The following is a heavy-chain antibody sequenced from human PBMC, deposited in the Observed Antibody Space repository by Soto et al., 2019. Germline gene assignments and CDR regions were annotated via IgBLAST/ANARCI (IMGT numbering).Heavy chain of an antibody. V-gene: IGHV4-59*01. Sequence: SETLSLTCTVSGDSISNYFWSWSRQPPGKGLEWIGYIHYSGSTKYNPSLKSRLTISIDTSRRRFYLSLSSVTAADTAVYYCAKIPAYGAGSSEGNWFDPWGQGTLVTVSS. CDR2: IHYSGST. J-gene: IGHJ5*02. CDR1: GDSISNYF. D-gene: IGHD3-10*01. CDR3: AKIPAYGAGSSEGNWFDP.